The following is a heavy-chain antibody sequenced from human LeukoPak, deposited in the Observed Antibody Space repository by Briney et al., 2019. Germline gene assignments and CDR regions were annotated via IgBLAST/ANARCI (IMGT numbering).Heavy chain of an antibody. V-gene: IGHV3-23*01. CDR2: TSGSGGST. CDR1: GFTFSSYA. D-gene: IGHD6-19*01. Sequence: GGSLRLSCAASGFTFSSYAMSWVRQAPGKGLEWVSATSGSGGSTYYADSVKGRFTISRDNSKNTLYLQMNSLRAEDTAVYYCAKVSAVAGTTYYYGMDVWGQGTTVTVSS. J-gene: IGHJ6*02. CDR3: AKVSAVAGTTYYYGMDV.